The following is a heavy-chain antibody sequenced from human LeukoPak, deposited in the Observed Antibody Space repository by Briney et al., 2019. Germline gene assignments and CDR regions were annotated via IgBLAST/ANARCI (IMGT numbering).Heavy chain of an antibody. CDR2: IKHDGSEK. J-gene: IGHJ4*02. CDR3: ATDRGWRTSGYYLYYFEY. CDR1: GFIFTNYF. Sequence: PGGSLRLSCAASGFIFTNYFKSWVRQAPGKGLEWVASIKHDGSEKYYVGSVRGRFTISRDNTKNSLYLEMSSLRAEDTAVYYCATDRGWRTSGYYLYYFEYWGQGTLVTFSS. V-gene: IGHV3-7*01. D-gene: IGHD3-3*01.